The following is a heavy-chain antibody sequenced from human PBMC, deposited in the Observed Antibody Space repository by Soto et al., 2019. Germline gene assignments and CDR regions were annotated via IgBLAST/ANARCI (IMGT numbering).Heavy chain of an antibody. CDR3: AKSRVGDPRVDYYGMDV. Sequence: PGGSLRLSCAASGFTFSSYAMSWVRQAPGKGLEWVSAISGSGGSTYYADSVKGRFTISRDNSKNTLYLQMNSLRAEDTAVYYCAKSRVGDPRVDYYGMDVWGQGTTVTVSS. CDR2: ISGSGGST. J-gene: IGHJ6*02. CDR1: GFTFSSYA. V-gene: IGHV3-23*01. D-gene: IGHD3-10*01.